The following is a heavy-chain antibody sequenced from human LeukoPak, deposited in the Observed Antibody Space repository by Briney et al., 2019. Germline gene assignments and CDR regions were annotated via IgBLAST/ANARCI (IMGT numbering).Heavy chain of an antibody. CDR3: AREPAYYYDSSGSRGLDY. Sequence: SETLSLTCTVSGGSISSYYWSWIRQPPGKGLEWIGYIYYSGSTNYNPSLKSRVTISVDTSKNQFSLKLSSVTAADTAVYYCAREPAYYYDSSGSRGLDYWGQGTLVTVSS. J-gene: IGHJ4*02. V-gene: IGHV4-59*01. D-gene: IGHD3-22*01. CDR1: GGSISSYY. CDR2: IYYSGST.